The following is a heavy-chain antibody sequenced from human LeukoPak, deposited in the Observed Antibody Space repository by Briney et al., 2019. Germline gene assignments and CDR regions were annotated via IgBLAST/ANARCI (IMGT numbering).Heavy chain of an antibody. CDR1: GFTFSSYG. CDR2: ISYDGSNK. J-gene: IGHJ4*02. V-gene: IGHV3-30*18. D-gene: IGHD6-19*01. Sequence: PGGSLRLSCAASGFTFSSYGMHWVRQAPGKGLEWVAVISYDGSNKYYADSVKGRFTISRDNSKYTLYLQMNSLRAEDTAVYYCAYEQWLVPLFDYWGQGTLVTVSS. CDR3: AYEQWLVPLFDY.